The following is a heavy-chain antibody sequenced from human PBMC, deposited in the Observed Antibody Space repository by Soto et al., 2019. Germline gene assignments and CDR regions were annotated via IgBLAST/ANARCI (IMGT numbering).Heavy chain of an antibody. Sequence: GGSLRLSCAASGFTFSSYGMHWVRQAPGKGLEWVAVIWYDGSNKYYADSVKGRFTISRNNSKNTLYLQMNSLRAEDTAVYYCARRLGELSLYLNDDAFDIWGQGTMVTVSS. J-gene: IGHJ3*02. CDR2: IWYDGSNK. D-gene: IGHD3-16*02. CDR3: ARRLGELSLYLNDDAFDI. V-gene: IGHV3-33*01. CDR1: GFTFSSYG.